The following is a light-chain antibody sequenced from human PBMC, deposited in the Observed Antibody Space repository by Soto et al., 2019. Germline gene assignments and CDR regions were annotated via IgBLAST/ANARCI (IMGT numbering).Light chain of an antibody. V-gene: IGKV3-20*01. Sequence: EIVLTQSPGTLSLSPGDRATLSCRASQTVSSTFFAWYQQRPGQAPRLLMFGASNRATGIPDRFSGSGSGTDFTLTISRLEPEDFAMYYCQQYGTSPRGTFGQGTKVDIK. CDR1: QTVSSTF. CDR3: QQYGTSPRGT. CDR2: GAS. J-gene: IGKJ1*01.